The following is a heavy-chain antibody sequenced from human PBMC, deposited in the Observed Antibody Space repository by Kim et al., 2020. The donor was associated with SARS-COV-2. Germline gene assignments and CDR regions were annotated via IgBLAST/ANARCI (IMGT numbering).Heavy chain of an antibody. V-gene: IGHV1-69*13. D-gene: IGHD3-10*01. CDR2: ITPIFGTA. J-gene: IGHJ4*02. Sequence: SVKVSCKASGGTFSSYAISWVRQAPGQGLEWMGGITPIFGTANYAQKFQGRVTITADESTSTAYMELSSLRSEDTAVYYCALSGSLVRGAHDYWGQGTLVTVSS. CDR3: ALSGSLVRGAHDY. CDR1: GGTFSSYA.